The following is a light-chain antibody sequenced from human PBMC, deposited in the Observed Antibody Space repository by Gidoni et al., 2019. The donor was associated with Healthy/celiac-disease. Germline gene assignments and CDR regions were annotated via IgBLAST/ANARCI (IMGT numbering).Light chain of an antibody. CDR3: QQSYRTPLT. J-gene: IGKJ4*01. CDR1: QSMRSY. V-gene: IGKV1-39*01. Sequence: DIQITQSPSSLSASVRDRVTITGRASQSMRSYLNWYQQKPGKAPKLLIYAASSLQSGVPSRFSGSGSGTDFTLTISSLQPEDFATYYCQQSYRTPLTFGGGTKVEIK. CDR2: AAS.